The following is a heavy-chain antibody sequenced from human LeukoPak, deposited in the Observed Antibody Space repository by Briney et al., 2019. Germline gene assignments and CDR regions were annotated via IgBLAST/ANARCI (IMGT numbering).Heavy chain of an antibody. V-gene: IGHV3-64*01. CDR2: ISSNVVST. CDR3: ARASRGWYGY. J-gene: IGHJ4*02. D-gene: IGHD6-19*01. Sequence: GCLRLSCVVSGFTFSSYAMHWVRQAPGKGLEYVSAISSNVVSTYYANSVKGRFTISRDNCKNTLYLQMGSLRVEDMAVYYCARASRGWYGYWGQGTLVTVSS. CDR1: GFTFSSYA.